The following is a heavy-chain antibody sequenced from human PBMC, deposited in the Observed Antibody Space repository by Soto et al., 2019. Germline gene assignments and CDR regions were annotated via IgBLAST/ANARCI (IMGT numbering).Heavy chain of an antibody. D-gene: IGHD4-17*01. Sequence: SETLSLTCTVSGGSISSGDYYWSWIRQPPGKGLEWIGYIYYSGSTYYNPSLKSRVTISVDTSKNQFSLKLSSVTAADTAVYYCARAPVTTGNYYYYYGMDVWGQGTTVTVSS. J-gene: IGHJ6*02. CDR2: IYYSGST. V-gene: IGHV4-30-4*01. CDR3: ARAPVTTGNYYYYYGMDV. CDR1: GGSISSGDYY.